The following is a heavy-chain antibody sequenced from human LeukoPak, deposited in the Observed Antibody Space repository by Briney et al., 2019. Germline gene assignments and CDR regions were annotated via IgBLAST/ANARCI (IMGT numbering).Heavy chain of an antibody. J-gene: IGHJ4*02. CDR2: ISWDGGST. D-gene: IGHD6-19*01. V-gene: IGHV3-43*01. CDR1: GFTFDDYT. Sequence: PGGSLRLSCAASGFTFDDYTMHWVRQAPGKGLEWVSLISWDGGSTYYADSVKGRFTISRDNSKNSLYLQMNSLRTEDTALYYCAKDKLAVAGTDYFDYWGQGTLVTVSS. CDR3: AKDKLAVAGTDYFDY.